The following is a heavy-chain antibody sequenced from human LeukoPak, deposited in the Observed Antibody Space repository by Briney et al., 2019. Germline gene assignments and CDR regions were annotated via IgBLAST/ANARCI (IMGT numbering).Heavy chain of an antibody. J-gene: IGHJ4*02. CDR2: IYPGDSDT. Sequence: SGESLKISCKGSGYSFTSYWIGWVRQMPGKGLELMGIIYPGDSDTRYSRSFQGQVTISADKSISTAYLQWSSLKASDTAMYYCARGPYDIHPYYFDYWGQGTLVTVSS. V-gene: IGHV5-51*01. CDR3: ARGPYDIHPYYFDY. CDR1: GYSFTSYW. D-gene: IGHD3-9*01.